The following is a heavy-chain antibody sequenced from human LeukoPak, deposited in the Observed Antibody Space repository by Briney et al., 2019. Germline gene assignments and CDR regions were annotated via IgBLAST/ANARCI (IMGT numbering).Heavy chain of an antibody. Sequence: PGGSLRLSCAASGFTFSNYAMSWVRQAPGKGLEWVSGISASGGSTYYADSVKGRFTSSRDNSKNTLYLQMNSLRAEDTAVYYCAKDGRYCSSTSCSFDFWGQGTGVSVSS. CDR2: ISASGGST. J-gene: IGHJ5*01. CDR1: GFTFSNYA. V-gene: IGHV3-23*01. CDR3: AKDGRYCSSTSCSFDF. D-gene: IGHD2-2*01.